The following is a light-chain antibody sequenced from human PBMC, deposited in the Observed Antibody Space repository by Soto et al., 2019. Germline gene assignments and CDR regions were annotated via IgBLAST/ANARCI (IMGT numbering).Light chain of an antibody. V-gene: IGKV1-17*01. Sequence: DIQMTQSPSSLSASVGDRVTITCRASQGIGNDLDWYQQKPGKAPKRLMYAASSLQSGVPSRFSGSGSGTEFTLIISSLQPEDFAIYYCLQQNTYPWTFGQGTKVEIK. CDR1: QGIGND. J-gene: IGKJ1*01. CDR2: AAS. CDR3: LQQNTYPWT.